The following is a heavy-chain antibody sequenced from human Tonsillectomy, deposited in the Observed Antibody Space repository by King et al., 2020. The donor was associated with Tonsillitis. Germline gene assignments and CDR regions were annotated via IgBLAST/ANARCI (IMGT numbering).Heavy chain of an antibody. CDR3: AREGRAGTYYNVNVFDI. Sequence: QVQLQESGPGLVKPSQTLSLTCSVSGGSISSSHNYWSWIRQPAGNGLEWIGRIYPSGTTNYNASLKSRVTISVDASNNQFSLKLSSVTAADTAVYYCAREGRAGTYYNVNVFDIWGLGTSVTVSS. V-gene: IGHV4-61*02. CDR1: GGSISSSHNY. CDR2: IYPSGTT. J-gene: IGHJ3*02. D-gene: IGHD3-10*01.